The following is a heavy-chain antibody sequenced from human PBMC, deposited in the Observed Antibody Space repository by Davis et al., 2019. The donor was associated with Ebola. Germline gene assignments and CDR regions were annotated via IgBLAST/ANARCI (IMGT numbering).Heavy chain of an antibody. CDR1: GYSISSVYY. CDR3: ARGVFVDYYYYMDV. CDR2: IYHNGNS. J-gene: IGHJ6*03. D-gene: IGHD2-21*01. V-gene: IGHV4-38-2*02. Sequence: SETLSLTCTVSGYSISSVYYWGWIRQPPGKGLEWIGSIYHNGNSYYNPSLKSRVTISVDTSKNHFSLKLSSVTAADTAVYYCARGVFVDYYYYMDVWGKGTTVTVSS.